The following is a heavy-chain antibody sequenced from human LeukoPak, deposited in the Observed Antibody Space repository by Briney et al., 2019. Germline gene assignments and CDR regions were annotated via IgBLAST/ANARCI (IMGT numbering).Heavy chain of an antibody. CDR3: ARAGRLGYCYKSDCLRPNWLDP. Sequence: SETLSLTCSVSGGSISSYYWSWIRQPPGKGLEWIGYIYYSGSTNYNPSLKTRVIISVDTSRNQFSLKLSSVTAADTAVYYCARAGRLGYCYKSDCLRPNWLDPWGQGILVTVSS. CDR2: IYYSGST. D-gene: IGHD2-15*01. J-gene: IGHJ5*02. CDR1: GGSISSYY. V-gene: IGHV4-59*12.